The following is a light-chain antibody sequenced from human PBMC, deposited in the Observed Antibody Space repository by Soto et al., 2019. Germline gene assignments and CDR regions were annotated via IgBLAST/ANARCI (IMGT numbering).Light chain of an antibody. CDR2: DAS. V-gene: IGKV3D-15*01. J-gene: IGKJ4*01. CDR3: HQYYKWPLT. Sequence: EIVLTQSPGTLSLSPGERATLSCRASQSVSSNVAWYQQKPGQAPRLLIYDASTRATGIPARFSGSQSGTEFTLTISSLLSEDFAVYYCHQYYKWPLTFGGGTKVDIK. CDR1: QSVSSN.